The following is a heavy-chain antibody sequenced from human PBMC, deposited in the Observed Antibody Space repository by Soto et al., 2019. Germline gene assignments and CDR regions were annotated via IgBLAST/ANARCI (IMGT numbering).Heavy chain of an antibody. J-gene: IGHJ3*02. CDR1: GGSITSDY. CDR3: ARGGGSYCGGGSRYGSRAFHI. V-gene: IGHV4-59*01. Sequence: QVQLQESGPGLVKPSETLSLNCTVSGGSITSDYWTWIRQPPGKGLEWIGHIYYTGSIAYNSSLRSRITISLDPSKTHFFLKLSSLTAADSAAYFCARGGGSYCGGGSRYGSRAFHIWGLGTMVTVSS. CDR2: IYYTGSI. D-gene: IGHD2-15*01.